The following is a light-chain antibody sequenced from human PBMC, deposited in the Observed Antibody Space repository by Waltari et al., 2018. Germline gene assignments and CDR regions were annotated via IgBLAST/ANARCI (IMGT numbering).Light chain of an antibody. CDR1: QSVSSNS. V-gene: IGKV3-20*01. CDR3: QQYGTSPKT. J-gene: IGKJ1*01. Sequence: EIVLTQSPGTLSLSPGERVTLSCRASQSVSSNSLAWYQQNPGQAPRLLIYGASSRATGIPDRFSGSGSGTDFTLIISRLEPEDFAVYYCQQYGTSPKTFGQGTKVEIK. CDR2: GAS.